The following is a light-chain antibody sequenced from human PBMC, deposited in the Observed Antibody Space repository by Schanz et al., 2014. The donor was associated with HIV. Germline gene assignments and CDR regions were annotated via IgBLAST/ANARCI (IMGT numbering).Light chain of an antibody. CDR2: RAS. CDR1: QSVRSN. Sequence: DILMTQSPATLSVSPGERVTLSCRAGQSVRSNLAWYQHTPGQAPRLLIYRASTGATGVPARFSGSGSETEFTLTISRLEPEDFAVYYCQQYGSSWTFGQGTKVETK. CDR3: QQYGSSWT. V-gene: IGKV3-15*01. J-gene: IGKJ1*01.